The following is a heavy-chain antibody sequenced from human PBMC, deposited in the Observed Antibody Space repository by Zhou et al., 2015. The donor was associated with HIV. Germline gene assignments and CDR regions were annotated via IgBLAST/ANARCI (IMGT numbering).Heavy chain of an antibody. CDR1: GATFSTYS. J-gene: IGHJ4*02. V-gene: IGHV1-69*06. Sequence: QVQLVQSGAEMKKPGSSVKVSCKSSGATFSTYSITWVRQAPGQGLEWMGGIIPMYGTTFYAQTLQGRVTITADKSTSTAYMELSSLRSEDTAVYYCASRAIVGATTLGYFDYWGQGTLVTVSS. CDR3: ASRAIVGATTLGYFDY. D-gene: IGHD1-26*01. CDR2: IIPMYGTT.